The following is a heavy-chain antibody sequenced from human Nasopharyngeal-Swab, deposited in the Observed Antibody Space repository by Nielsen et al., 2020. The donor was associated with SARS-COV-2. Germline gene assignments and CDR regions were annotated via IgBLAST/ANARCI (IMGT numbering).Heavy chain of an antibody. CDR1: GDSLNSNDY. Sequence: SETLSLTCTVSGDSLNSNDYCSRIRQPPGKGQERSAINYYNGGTHFNPSLKTRVTISVDTSNDQFSLKLNSVTAADTAVYYCARLELRSRYFESWGQGTLVTVSS. J-gene: IGHJ4*02. D-gene: IGHD1-7*01. CDR3: ARLELRSRYFES. V-gene: IGHV4-39*01. CDR2: NYYNGGT.